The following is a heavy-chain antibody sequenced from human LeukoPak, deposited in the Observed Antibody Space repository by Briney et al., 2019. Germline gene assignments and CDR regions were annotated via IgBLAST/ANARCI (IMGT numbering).Heavy chain of an antibody. CDR1: GGSISSDSYY. D-gene: IGHD3-22*01. J-gene: IGHJ4*02. CDR3: AHQHYYDSSGYYLDY. Sequence: SQTLSLTCTVSGGSISSDSYYWSWIRQPAGRGLEWIGRLYPSGSTHYNPSLKSRVSKSVDTSKNQFSLKLSSVTAADTAVYYCAHQHYYDSSGYYLDYWGQGTLVTVSS. V-gene: IGHV4-61*02. CDR2: LYPSGST.